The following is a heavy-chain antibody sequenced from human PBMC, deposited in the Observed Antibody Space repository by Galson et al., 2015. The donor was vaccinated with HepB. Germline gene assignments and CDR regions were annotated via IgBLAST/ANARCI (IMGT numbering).Heavy chain of an antibody. Sequence: SVKVSCKASGYTFSNYIINWVRQAPGQRPEWMGWINVGNGNTKYSQKFQGRVTITRDTSASTAYMELGSLKSEDTAVYYCARSGRFGIAAADHGLYWGQGTLVTVSS. D-gene: IGHD6-13*01. V-gene: IGHV1-3*01. CDR1: GYTFSNYI. CDR3: ARSGRFGIAAADHGLY. CDR2: INVGNGNT. J-gene: IGHJ4*02.